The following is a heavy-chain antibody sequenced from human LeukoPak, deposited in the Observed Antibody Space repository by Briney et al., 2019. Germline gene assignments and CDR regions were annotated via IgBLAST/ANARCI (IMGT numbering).Heavy chain of an antibody. CDR1: GGSINNYY. J-gene: IGHJ4*02. CDR2: IYSSGST. V-gene: IGHV4-4*07. CDR3: ARSPERGNSYFDY. Sequence: SETLSLTCTVSGGSINNYYWSWIRQPAGKGLEWIGRIYSSGSTNYNPSLQSRVTMSVDTSKNHFSLKLSSVTAADTAVYYCARSPERGNSYFDYWGQGTLVTVSS. D-gene: IGHD4-23*01.